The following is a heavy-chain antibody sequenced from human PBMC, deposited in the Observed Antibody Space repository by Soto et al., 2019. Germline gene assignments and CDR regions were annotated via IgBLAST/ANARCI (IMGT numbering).Heavy chain of an antibody. CDR2: IIPIFGAA. J-gene: IGHJ6*02. CDR1: GGPFSSYA. Sequence: RVSCKPSGGPFSSYALSWVRQAPGQGLEWMGGIIPIFGAANYAQKFQGRVTITADESTSTAYMELSSLRSEDTAVYYCAGSGYSSSWYSYYYYGMDVWRQGTTVTVPS. CDR3: AGSGYSSSWYSYYYYGMDV. V-gene: IGHV1-69*01. D-gene: IGHD6-13*01.